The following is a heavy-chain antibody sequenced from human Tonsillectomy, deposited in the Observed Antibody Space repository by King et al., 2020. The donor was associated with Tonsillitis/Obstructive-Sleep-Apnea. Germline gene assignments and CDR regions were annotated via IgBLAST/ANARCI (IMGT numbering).Heavy chain of an antibody. CDR1: GFTFDDYA. Sequence: VQLVESGGGLVQPGRSLRLSCAASGFTFDDYAMHWVRQTPGKGLEWVSGISWNSRRIGYADSVKGRFTISRDNAKSSLYLEMNSLRVEDTALYYFAIDHGLSGYFYYMDVWGKGTTVTVS. CDR3: AIDHGLSGYFYYMDV. D-gene: IGHD2/OR15-2a*01. V-gene: IGHV3-9*01. CDR2: ISWNSRRI. J-gene: IGHJ6*03.